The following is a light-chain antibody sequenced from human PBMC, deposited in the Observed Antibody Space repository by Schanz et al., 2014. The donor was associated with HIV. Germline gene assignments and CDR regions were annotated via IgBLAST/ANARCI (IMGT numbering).Light chain of an antibody. CDR1: QSVSSSY. V-gene: IGKV3-11*01. CDR3: QQRSNWPRS. J-gene: IGKJ4*01. CDR2: DAS. Sequence: EIVLTQSPSTLSLSPGERATLSCWASQSVSSSYLAWYQQKPGQAPRLVTYDASNRATGIPARFSGSGSGTDFTLTISSLEPEDFAVYYCQQRSNWPRSFGGGTKVEIK.